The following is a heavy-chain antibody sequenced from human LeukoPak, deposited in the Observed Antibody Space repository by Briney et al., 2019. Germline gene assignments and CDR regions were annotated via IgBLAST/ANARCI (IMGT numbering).Heavy chain of an antibody. CDR1: GCSISSSY. D-gene: IGHD6-13*01. J-gene: IGHJ4*02. CDR2: IHYSGST. CDR3: ARDRSGTLFY. Sequence: SETLSLTCTGSGCSISSSYWSWIRQPPGKGLDWIGYIHYSGSTNYNPSLQRRATISVDTSKAHFSLKLSSATAADTAVYYCARDRSGTLFYWGQGTLVTVSS. V-gene: IGHV4-59*12.